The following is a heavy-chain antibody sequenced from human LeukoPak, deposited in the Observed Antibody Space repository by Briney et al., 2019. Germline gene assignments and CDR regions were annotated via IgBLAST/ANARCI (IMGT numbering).Heavy chain of an antibody. CDR3: ARARVASHPFYCYAMDV. CDR1: GFTFTSYV. V-gene: IGHV1-18*01. D-gene: IGHD5-12*01. J-gene: IGHJ6*02. CDR2: ISAYVGHT. Sequence: ASVKVSCKASGFTFTSYVFTWVRQAPGQGLEWMGWISAYVGHTDYAQKLQGRVTLTTDTSTSTAYMELRSLRSDDTAVYFCARARVASHPFYCYAMDVWGQGTTVTVSS.